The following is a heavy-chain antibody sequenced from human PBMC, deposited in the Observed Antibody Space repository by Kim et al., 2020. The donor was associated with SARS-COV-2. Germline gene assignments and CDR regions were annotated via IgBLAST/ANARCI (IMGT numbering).Heavy chain of an antibody. CDR3: AKRLGYCSGASCYSFDY. D-gene: IGHD2-15*01. CDR2: LSGSGGSI. V-gene: IGHV3-23*01. J-gene: IGHJ4*02. Sequence: GGYLRLSCAASGFTFSTYAMSWVRQAPGKGLEWVSTLSGSGGSIYYADSVKGRFTISRDNSKKTLYLQMNSLRAEDTAVYYCAKRLGYCSGASCYSFDYWGQGSLVTVSS. CDR1: GFTFSTYA.